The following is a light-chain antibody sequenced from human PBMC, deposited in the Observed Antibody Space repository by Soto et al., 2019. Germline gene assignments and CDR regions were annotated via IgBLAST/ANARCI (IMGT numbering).Light chain of an antibody. CDR2: RAS. Sequence: MTESPSTLSASVGDRVTITCRASQSVSDNLAWYQQKPGQGPRLLVYRASTRTLGIPARFSGSESGTEFTLTISSLQSEDFAVYYCQQYNSWPITFGQGTRLEIK. J-gene: IGKJ5*01. V-gene: IGKV3-15*01. CDR1: QSVSDN. CDR3: QQYNSWPIT.